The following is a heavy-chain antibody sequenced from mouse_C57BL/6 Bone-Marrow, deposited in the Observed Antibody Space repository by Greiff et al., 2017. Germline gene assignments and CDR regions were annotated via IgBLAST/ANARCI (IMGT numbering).Heavy chain of an antibody. CDR3: ARQNGYYGAMDY. Sequence: VQLQQSGGDLVKPGGSLKLSCAASGFTFSSYGMSWVRQTPDQGLEWVATISSGGSYTYYPDSVKGRFTISGDNSKNTLYLQMSSLKSEDTAMYYCARQNGYYGAMDYWGQGTSVTVSS. CDR1: GFTFSSYG. D-gene: IGHD2-3*01. CDR2: ISSGGSYT. J-gene: IGHJ4*01. V-gene: IGHV5-6*01.